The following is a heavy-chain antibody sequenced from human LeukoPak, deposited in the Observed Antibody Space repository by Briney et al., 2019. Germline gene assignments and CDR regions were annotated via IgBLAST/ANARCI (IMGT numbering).Heavy chain of an antibody. D-gene: IGHD5-18*01. CDR2: IQYDGSKK. V-gene: IGHV3-30*02. CDR1: GFTFSSYG. Sequence: GGSLRLSCAASGFTFSSYGMHWVRQAPGKGLEWVTFIQYDGSKKYYADSVKGRFTISRDNSKNTLYLEMNSLRAEDTAVYYCARGVTAMVIGSIRDAFDIWGQGTMVTVSS. J-gene: IGHJ3*02. CDR3: ARGVTAMVIGSIRDAFDI.